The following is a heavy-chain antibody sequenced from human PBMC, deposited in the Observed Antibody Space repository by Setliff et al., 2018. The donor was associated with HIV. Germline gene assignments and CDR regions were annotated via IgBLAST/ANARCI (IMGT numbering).Heavy chain of an antibody. CDR1: GGSFSGYY. CDR3: ARGLVLIAARQNWFDP. J-gene: IGHJ5*02. CDR2: INHSGST. Sequence: ETLSLTCAVYGGSFSGYYWSWIRQPPGKGLEWIGEINHSGSTNYNPSLKSRVTISVDTSKNQFSLKLSSVTAADTAVYYCARGLVLIAARQNWFDPWGQGTLVTVSS. V-gene: IGHV4-34*01. D-gene: IGHD6-6*01.